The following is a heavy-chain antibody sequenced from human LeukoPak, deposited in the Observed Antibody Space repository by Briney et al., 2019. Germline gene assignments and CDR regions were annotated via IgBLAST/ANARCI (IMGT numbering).Heavy chain of an antibody. D-gene: IGHD6-19*01. CDR1: GFTFSTSA. J-gene: IGHJ3*02. CDR2: IKQDGSER. V-gene: IGHV3-7*01. Sequence: GGSLRLSCAASGFTFSTSAMSWVRQAPGKGLEWVANIKQDGSERYYVDSVKGRFTISRDNAKNSLYLQMNSLRAEDTAVYYCARDPKQWLADAFDIWGQGTMVTVSS. CDR3: ARDPKQWLADAFDI.